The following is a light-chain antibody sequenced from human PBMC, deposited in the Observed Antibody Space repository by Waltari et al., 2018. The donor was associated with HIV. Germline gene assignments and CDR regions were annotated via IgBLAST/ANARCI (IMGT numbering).Light chain of an antibody. CDR1: QIVDDY. Sequence: ENVLTQSPATLSLSPGERATLSCRASQIVDDYLAWYQQKPGQAPRLLLYETSHRVTGIPARFSGSGSGTDFTLTISSLEPEDFAVYYCQQRSNWPPTFGGGTKVEI. CDR3: QQRSNWPPT. CDR2: ETS. V-gene: IGKV3-11*01. J-gene: IGKJ4*01.